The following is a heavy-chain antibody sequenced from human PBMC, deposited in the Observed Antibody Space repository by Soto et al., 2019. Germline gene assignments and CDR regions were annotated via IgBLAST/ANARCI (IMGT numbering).Heavy chain of an antibody. CDR3: AHTSWILTGTHDFDY. D-gene: IGHD3-9*01. CDR1: GFSLSTSGVG. V-gene: IGHV2-5*02. J-gene: IGHJ4*02. CDR2: IYSDDDK. Sequence: SGPTLVQPTQTLTLTCTFSGFSLSTSGVGVGWIRQPPGKALEWLALIYSDDDKRYSPSLKNRLTITKDTSKNQVVLTMANMDPVDTATYYCAHTSWILTGTHDFDYWGQGTLVTVSS.